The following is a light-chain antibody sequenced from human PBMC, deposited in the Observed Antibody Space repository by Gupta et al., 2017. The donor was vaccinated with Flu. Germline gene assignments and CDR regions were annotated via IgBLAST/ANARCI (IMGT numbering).Light chain of an antibody. CDR2: AAS. CDR1: QGISSY. CDR3: QQVNSYPYT. Sequence: PAFLSASVGDTVTITCRASQGISSYLGWYQQKPGKAPNLLIYAASNLQSGVPSRFSGSGSGRQFTLTIRSLRPEDFATYFCQQVNSYPYTFGQGTXLEIK. V-gene: IGKV1-9*01. J-gene: IGKJ2*01.